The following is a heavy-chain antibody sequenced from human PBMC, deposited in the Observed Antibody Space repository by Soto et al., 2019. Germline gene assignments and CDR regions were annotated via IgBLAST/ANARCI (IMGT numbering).Heavy chain of an antibody. J-gene: IGHJ6*02. V-gene: IGHV3-21*01. D-gene: IGHD3-22*01. CDR3: ARDISNYYDSSGYYAYYYYGMDV. CDR1: GFTFSSYS. Sequence: PGGSLRLSCAASGFTFSSYSMNWVRQAPGKGLEWVSSISSSSSYIYYADSVKDRFTISRDNAKNSLYLQMNSLRAEDTAVYYCARDISNYYDSSGYYAYYYYGMDVWGQGTTVTVSS. CDR2: ISSSSSYI.